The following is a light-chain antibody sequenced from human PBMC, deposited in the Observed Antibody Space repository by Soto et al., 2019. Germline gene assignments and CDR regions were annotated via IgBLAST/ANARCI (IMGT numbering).Light chain of an antibody. CDR2: ATS. J-gene: IGKJ5*01. Sequence: DIQMTQSPSSVSASVGDRVTITCRATQGLSGSLAWYQQKPGKAPKLLISATSRLQSGVPSRFSGSASGTDFTLTNDSLQPEDLATYYCQQGHNWPLTFGQGTRLEIK. V-gene: IGKV1-12*01. CDR1: QGLSGS. CDR3: QQGHNWPLT.